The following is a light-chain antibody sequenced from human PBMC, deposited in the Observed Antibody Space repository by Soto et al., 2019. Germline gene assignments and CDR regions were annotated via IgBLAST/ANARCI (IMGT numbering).Light chain of an antibody. J-gene: IGKJ1*01. Sequence: DIPMTQSPSTLSASVGDRVTITCRASQSLTMWLAWYQQKPGKAPNLLIYKTSSLERAVPSRFRGSRSGPEYTLTICRLQPADCGTYYCEQWTDYSWTFGQGTKV. CDR3: EQWTDYSWT. CDR2: KTS. V-gene: IGKV1-5*03. CDR1: QSLTMW.